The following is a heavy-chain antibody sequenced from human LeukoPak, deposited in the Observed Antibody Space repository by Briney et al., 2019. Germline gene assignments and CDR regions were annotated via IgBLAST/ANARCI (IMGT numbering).Heavy chain of an antibody. CDR3: ARGRANSTPYYYYYMDV. V-gene: IGHV1-69*05. Sequence: GASVKVSCKASGYTFTSYGISWVRQAPGQGLEWMGGIIPIFGTANYAQKFQGRVTITTDESTSTAYMELSSLRSEDTAVYYCARGRANSTPYYYYYMDVWGKGTTVTVSS. J-gene: IGHJ6*03. D-gene: IGHD2/OR15-2a*01. CDR1: GYTFTSYG. CDR2: IIPIFGTA.